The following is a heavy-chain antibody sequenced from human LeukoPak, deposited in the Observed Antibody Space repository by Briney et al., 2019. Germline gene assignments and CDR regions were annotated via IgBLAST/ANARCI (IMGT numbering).Heavy chain of an antibody. CDR2: MNPNSGNT. Sequence: ASVKASCKASGYTFTSYDINWVRQATGQGLEWMGWMNPNSGNTGYAQKFQGRVTITRNTSISTAYMELSSLRSEDTAVYYCARAAPETYYDFWSGSPYYFDYWGQGTLVTVSS. V-gene: IGHV1-8*03. CDR1: GYTFTSYD. CDR3: ARAAPETYYDFWSGSPYYFDY. D-gene: IGHD3-3*01. J-gene: IGHJ4*02.